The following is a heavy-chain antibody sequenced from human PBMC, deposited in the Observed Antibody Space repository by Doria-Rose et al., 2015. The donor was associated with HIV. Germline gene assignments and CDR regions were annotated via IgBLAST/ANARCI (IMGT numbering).Heavy chain of an antibody. CDR3: ARIKSSRWYHKYYFDF. D-gene: IGHD6-13*01. V-gene: IGHV2-26*01. J-gene: IGHJ4*02. Sequence: QVTLKESSPVLVKPTETLALTCTVSGVSLSSPGMGVSWIRQPPGKALEWLANIFLDDERSYKPSLKSRLTISRGTSKSQVVLTMTDMDPVDTATYYCARIKSSRWYHKYYFDFWGQGTLVIVSA. CDR2: IFLDDER. CDR1: GVSLSSPGMG.